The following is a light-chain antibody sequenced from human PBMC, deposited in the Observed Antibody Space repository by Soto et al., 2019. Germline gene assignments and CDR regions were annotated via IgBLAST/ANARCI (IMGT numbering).Light chain of an antibody. Sequence: EIVLTQSPATLSLSPGERATLSCRASQGVSSYLAWYQQKPGQAPRLLIYDASNRATGIPARFSGSGPGTDCALPISRLEPEDFAVYYCQQRSNWQITFGQGTRLEIK. V-gene: IGKV3D-11*01. CDR1: QGVSSY. CDR2: DAS. CDR3: QQRSNWQIT. J-gene: IGKJ5*01.